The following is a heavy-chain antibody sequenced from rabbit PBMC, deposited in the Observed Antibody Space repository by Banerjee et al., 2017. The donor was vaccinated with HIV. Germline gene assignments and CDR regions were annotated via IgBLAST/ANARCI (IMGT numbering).Heavy chain of an antibody. D-gene: IGHD7-1*01. J-gene: IGHJ4*01. CDR2: INTSSGNT. Sequence: QEQLVESGGGLVQPEGSLTLTCTASGFSYMCWVRQAPGKGLEWIACINTSSGNTVYATWAKGRFTMSKTSSTTVTLQGASLTAADTATYFCARDLTGVTGWNFNLWGPGTLVTVS. CDR1: GFSY. CDR3: ARDLTGVTGWNFNL. V-gene: IGHV1S45*01.